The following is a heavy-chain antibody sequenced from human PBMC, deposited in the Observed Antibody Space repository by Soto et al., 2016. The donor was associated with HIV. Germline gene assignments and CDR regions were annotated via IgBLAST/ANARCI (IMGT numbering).Heavy chain of an antibody. Sequence: DVQLMESGGGIVPPGGSLKLSCTASGLKFNSYWMSWVRKSPEKGLVWVSHISGDGTTINYADSVKGRFIISRDNTKKMVFLQMNGLTSEDTAIYYCVRGVRDEHNSAGLFNYWGQGTLVTVSS. CDR3: VRGVRDEHNSAGLFNY. CDR1: GLKFNSYW. CDR2: ISGDGTTI. V-gene: IGHV3-74*01. D-gene: IGHD3-10*01. J-gene: IGHJ4*02.